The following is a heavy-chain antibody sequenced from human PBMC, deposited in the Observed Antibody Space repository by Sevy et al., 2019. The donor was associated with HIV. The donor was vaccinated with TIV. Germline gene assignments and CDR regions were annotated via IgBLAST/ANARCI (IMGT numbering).Heavy chain of an antibody. V-gene: IGHV3-53*01. CDR2: IYSDGST. Sequence: GGSLRLSCAASGFTVSRKYMNWVRQAPGKGLEWVSVIYSDGSTYYADSVKGRFTISRDNSKNTLYLRMNSLRAEDTAVYYCARRNVESSKWYYCDDWGQGTLVTVSS. CDR3: ARRNVESSKWYYCDD. D-gene: IGHD6-13*01. J-gene: IGHJ4*02. CDR1: GFTVSRKY.